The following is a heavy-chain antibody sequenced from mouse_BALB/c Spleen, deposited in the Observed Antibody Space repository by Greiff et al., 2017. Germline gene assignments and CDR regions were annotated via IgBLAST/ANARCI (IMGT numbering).Heavy chain of an antibody. Sequence: EVMLVESGGGLVQPGGSLKLSCAATGFTFSSYTMSWVRQTPEKRLEWVAYISNGGGSTYYPDTVKGRFTISRDNAKNTLYLQMSSLKSEDTAMYYCARHPHAMDYWGQGTSVTVSS. CDR2: ISNGGGST. V-gene: IGHV5-12-2*01. CDR1: GFTFSSYT. J-gene: IGHJ4*01. CDR3: ARHPHAMDY.